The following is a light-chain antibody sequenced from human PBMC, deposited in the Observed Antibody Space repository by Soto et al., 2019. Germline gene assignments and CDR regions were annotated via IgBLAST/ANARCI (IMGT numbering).Light chain of an antibody. CDR3: SSYTSSGTLV. J-gene: IGLJ1*01. V-gene: IGLV2-14*01. Sequence: QSVLTQPASVSGSPGQSITVSCTGTSSDLGNYNYVSWYQHHPGKAPKLMVYEVSNRPSGVSNRFSDSKSGNTASLTISGLQVEDEAEYYCSSYTSSGTLVFGAGTKVTVL. CDR2: EVS. CDR1: SSDLGNYNY.